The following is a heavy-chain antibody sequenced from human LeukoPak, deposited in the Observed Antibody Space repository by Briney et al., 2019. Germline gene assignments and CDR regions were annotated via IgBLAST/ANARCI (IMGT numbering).Heavy chain of an antibody. Sequence: GGSLRLSCAASGLTFSSHWMHWVRQAPGKGLEWVSAISGSGGSTYYADSVKGRFTISRDNSKNTLYLQMNSLRAEDTAVYYCAKSKVAQNRFDYWGQGTLVTVSS. J-gene: IGHJ4*02. CDR3: AKSKVAQNRFDY. CDR1: GLTFSSHW. CDR2: ISGSGGST. V-gene: IGHV3-23*01. D-gene: IGHD2-15*01.